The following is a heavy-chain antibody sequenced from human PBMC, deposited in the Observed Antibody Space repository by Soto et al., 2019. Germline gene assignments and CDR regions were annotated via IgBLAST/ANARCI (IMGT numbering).Heavy chain of an antibody. Sequence: EVQVLDSGGGLVQPGGSLRLSCVASGFTFTTYAMTWVRQAPGKGLEWVSIISGSGGSTHYADSVKGRFIISRDNSKNTLYLQMNGLRAEDTAVYDCAKTGFVRYCSSTSCVHFDYWGQGTLVTVSS. CDR2: ISGSGGST. J-gene: IGHJ4*02. CDR3: AKTGFVRYCSSTSCVHFDY. D-gene: IGHD2-2*01. CDR1: GFTFTTYA. V-gene: IGHV3-23*01.